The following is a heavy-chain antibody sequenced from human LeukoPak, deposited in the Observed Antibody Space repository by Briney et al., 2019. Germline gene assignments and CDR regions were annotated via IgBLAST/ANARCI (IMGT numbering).Heavy chain of an antibody. CDR1: GFRFSDYW. D-gene: IGHD3-22*01. V-gene: IGHV3-7*01. CDR2: IKTDGSAK. J-gene: IGHJ4*02. Sequence: GGSLRLSCAASGFRFSDYWMTWVRQAPGKGLECVANIKTDGSAKYYPDSVKGRFTVSRDNAKNSLYLQMNNMRVEDTAIYYCTEDLNHDSSGWGQGTLVTVSS. CDR3: TEDLNHDSSG.